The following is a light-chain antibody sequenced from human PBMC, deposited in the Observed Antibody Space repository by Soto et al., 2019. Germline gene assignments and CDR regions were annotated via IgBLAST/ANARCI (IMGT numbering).Light chain of an antibody. Sequence: DIQMTQPPSTLSASVGDRVTITYRASQSISSWLAWYQQKPGKAPKLLIYKASSLESGVPSRFSGSGSGTEFTLTISSLQPDDFATYYCQQYNSYSLTFGGGTKVEIK. CDR1: QSISSW. CDR3: QQYNSYSLT. CDR2: KAS. J-gene: IGKJ4*01. V-gene: IGKV1-5*03.